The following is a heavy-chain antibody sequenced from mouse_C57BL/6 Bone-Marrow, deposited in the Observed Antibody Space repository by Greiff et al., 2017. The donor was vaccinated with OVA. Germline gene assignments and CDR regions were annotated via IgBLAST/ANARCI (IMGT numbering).Heavy chain of an antibody. CDR3: ARDGSFDY. CDR2: ISSGGSST. J-gene: IGHJ2*01. V-gene: IGHV5-6*01. CDR1: GFTFSSYG. Sequence: EVKLVESGGDLVKPGGSLKLSCAASGFTFSSYGMSWVRQTPDKRLEWVATISSGGSSTYYPDSVKGRFTISRDNAKNTLYLQMSSLKSEDTAMYYCARDGSFDYWGQGTTLTVSS. D-gene: IGHD2-3*01.